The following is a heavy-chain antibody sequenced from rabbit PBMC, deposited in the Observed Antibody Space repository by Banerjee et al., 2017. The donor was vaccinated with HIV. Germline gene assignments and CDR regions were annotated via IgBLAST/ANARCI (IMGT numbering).Heavy chain of an antibody. CDR2: IYGGDSGSA. Sequence: QSLEESGGDLVKPGASLTLTCTASGFSFSSSYYMCWVRQAPGKGLEWIACIYGGDSGSAYYASWAKGRFTISKTSSTTVTLQMTSLTAADTATYFCARFGAYVSTTDLNLWGQGTLVTVS. V-gene: IGHV1S40*01. D-gene: IGHD1-1*01. CDR1: GFSFSSSYY. CDR3: ARFGAYVSTTDLNL. J-gene: IGHJ3*01.